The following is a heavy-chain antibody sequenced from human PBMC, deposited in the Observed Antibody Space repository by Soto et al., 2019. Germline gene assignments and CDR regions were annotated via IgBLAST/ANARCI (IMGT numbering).Heavy chain of an antibody. Sequence: SGGSLRLSCAASGFTFISYWMSWVRQAPGKGLEWVANIKQDGSEKYYVDSVKGRFTISRDNAKNSLYLQMNSLRAEDTAVYYCARDWNVVVPAATNYYYYMDVWGKGTTVTVSS. CDR1: GFTFISYW. V-gene: IGHV3-7*03. J-gene: IGHJ6*03. CDR2: IKQDGSEK. D-gene: IGHD2-2*01. CDR3: ARDWNVVVPAATNYYYYMDV.